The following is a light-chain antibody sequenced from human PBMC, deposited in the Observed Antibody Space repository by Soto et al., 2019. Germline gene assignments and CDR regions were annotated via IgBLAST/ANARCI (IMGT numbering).Light chain of an antibody. Sequence: EIVLTQSPATLSLSPGEKATLSCRASQSVSSYLAWYQQKPGQAPRLLIYDASNRATGIPARFSGSVSGTDFTLTISSLEPEDFAVYYCQQRSNWPRTCGEGTKVEIK. CDR3: QQRSNWPRT. J-gene: IGKJ1*01. V-gene: IGKV3-11*01. CDR1: QSVSSY. CDR2: DAS.